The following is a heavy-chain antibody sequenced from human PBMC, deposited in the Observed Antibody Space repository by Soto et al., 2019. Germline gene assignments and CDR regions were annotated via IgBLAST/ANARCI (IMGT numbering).Heavy chain of an antibody. D-gene: IGHD2-21*01. CDR3: ERIAVDTCMIFWSDP. Sequence: SETLSLTCIVSGDSVSSGDYYWGWIRQPPGKGLEWIGHVYFSGSTNYIPSLKSRLTMSVDTAKNQFSRTLNSVTGAQTAGYYCERIAVDTCMIFWSDPCCKATQSTVSS. CDR1: GDSVSSGDYY. J-gene: IGHJ5*02. V-gene: IGHV4-61*08. CDR2: VYFSGST.